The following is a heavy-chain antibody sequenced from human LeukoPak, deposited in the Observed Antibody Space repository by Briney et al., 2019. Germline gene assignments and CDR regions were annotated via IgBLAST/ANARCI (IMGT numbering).Heavy chain of an antibody. CDR3: ANEVRPNDY. J-gene: IGHJ4*02. V-gene: IGHV3-23*01. Sequence: GGPLRLSCAASGFSFSSHAMCWVRQAPGKGLEWVSSIDISGGSTWYADSVRGRFTISRDNSKNTLYLQMDSLRVEDTALYYCANEVRPNDYWGQGTLVTVSS. CDR2: IDISGGST. CDR1: GFSFSSHA. D-gene: IGHD6-6*01.